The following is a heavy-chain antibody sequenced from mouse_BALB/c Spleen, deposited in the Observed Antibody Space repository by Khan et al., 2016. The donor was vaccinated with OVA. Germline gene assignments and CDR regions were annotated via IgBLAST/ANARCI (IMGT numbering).Heavy chain of an antibody. CDR1: GYTFTTAG. J-gene: IGHJ4*01. D-gene: IGHD2-14*01. V-gene: IGHV9-4*02. Sequence: QVQLQQSGPELKKPGETVRISCKASGYTFTTAGMQWVQKMPGKGLKWIGWINTHSGVPKYAEDFKGRFAFSLETSASTAYLQITNLKNEDTATYFCARGGAAYYRNDGGAMDYWGQGTSVTVSS. CDR3: ARGGAAYYRNDGGAMDY. CDR2: INTHSGVP.